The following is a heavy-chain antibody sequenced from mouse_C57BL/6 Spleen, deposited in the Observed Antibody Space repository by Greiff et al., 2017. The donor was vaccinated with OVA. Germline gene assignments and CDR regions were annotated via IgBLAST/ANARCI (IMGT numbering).Heavy chain of an antibody. CDR3: ARSRSTVVYWYFDV. Sequence: QVHVKQPGAELVRPGTSVKLSCKASGYTFTSYWMHWVKQRPGQGLEWIGVIDPSDSYTNYNQKFKGKATLTVDTSSSTAYMQLSSLTSEDSAVYYCARSRSTVVYWYFDVWGTGTTVTVSS. J-gene: IGHJ1*03. CDR2: IDPSDSYT. D-gene: IGHD1-1*01. V-gene: IGHV1-59*01. CDR1: GYTFTSYW.